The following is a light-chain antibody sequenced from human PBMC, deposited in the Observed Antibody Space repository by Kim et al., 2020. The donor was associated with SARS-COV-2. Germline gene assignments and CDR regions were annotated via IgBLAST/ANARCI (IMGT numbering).Light chain of an antibody. Sequence: QSITISCTGTSSDVGGYNYVYWYQQHPGKAPKLMIYDVSNRPSGVSNRFSGSKSGNTASLTISGLQAEDEADYYCSSYTSSSTLDVFGTGTKVTVL. CDR2: DVS. V-gene: IGLV2-14*03. CDR1: SSDVGGYNY. CDR3: SSYTSSSTLDV. J-gene: IGLJ1*01.